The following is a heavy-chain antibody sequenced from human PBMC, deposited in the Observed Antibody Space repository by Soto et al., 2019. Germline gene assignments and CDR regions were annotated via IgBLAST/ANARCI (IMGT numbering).Heavy chain of an antibody. Sequence: QVQLQESGPGLVKPSETLSLTCTVSGGSISSYYWSWIRQPPGKGLEWIGYIYYSGSTNYNPSLKSRVTISVDTSKTQFSLKLSSVTAADTAVYYCARHGWDCSSTSCYYFDYWGQGTLVTVSS. CDR2: IYYSGST. J-gene: IGHJ4*02. CDR3: ARHGWDCSSTSCYYFDY. D-gene: IGHD2-2*01. V-gene: IGHV4-59*08. CDR1: GGSISSYY.